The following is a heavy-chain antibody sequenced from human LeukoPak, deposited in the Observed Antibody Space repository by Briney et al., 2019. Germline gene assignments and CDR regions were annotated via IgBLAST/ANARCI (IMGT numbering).Heavy chain of an antibody. D-gene: IGHD4-11*01. V-gene: IGHV1-2*02. Sequence: ASVKVSCKASVYTFTSYYMHGVRQAPGQGLEWMGWINPNSGGTNYAQKFQGRVTMTRDTSISTAYMELSRLRSDDTAVYYCARWMATVTTSDYWGQGTLVTVSS. CDR3: ARWMATVTTSDY. CDR1: VYTFTSYY. J-gene: IGHJ4*02. CDR2: INPNSGGT.